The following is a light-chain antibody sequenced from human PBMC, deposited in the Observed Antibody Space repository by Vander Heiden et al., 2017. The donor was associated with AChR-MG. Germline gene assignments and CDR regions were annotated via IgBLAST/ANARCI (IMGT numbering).Light chain of an antibody. J-gene: IGLJ2*01. CDR1: SSDVGSYNL. V-gene: IGLV2-23*01. CDR3: CSYAGSSTVV. Sequence: QSALTQPASVSGSPGQSITISCTGTSSDVGSYNLVSWYQQHPGKAHKLMIYEGSKRHSGVSNRFSGSKSGNTASLTISGLQAEDEADYYCCSYAGSSTVVFGGGTKLTVL. CDR2: EGS.